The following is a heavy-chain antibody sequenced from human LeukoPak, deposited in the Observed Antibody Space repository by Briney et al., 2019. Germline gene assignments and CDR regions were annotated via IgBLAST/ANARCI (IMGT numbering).Heavy chain of an antibody. CDR2: INPNSGGT. Sequence: ASVKVSFKASGYTFTCYYMHWVRQAPGQGLEWMGWINPNSGGTNYAQKFQGRVTMTRDTSISTAYMELSRLRSDDTAVYYCASYIGITMTEVAFDIWGQGTIVTVSS. D-gene: IGHD3-22*01. V-gene: IGHV1-2*02. J-gene: IGHJ3*02. CDR3: ASYIGITMTEVAFDI. CDR1: GYTFTCYY.